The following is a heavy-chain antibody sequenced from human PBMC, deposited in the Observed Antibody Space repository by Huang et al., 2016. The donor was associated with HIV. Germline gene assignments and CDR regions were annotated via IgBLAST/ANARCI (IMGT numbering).Heavy chain of an antibody. J-gene: IGHJ4*02. V-gene: IGHV4-39*01. Sequence: QLQLQESGPGLVKASETLSLTCIVSGGSMSSSNYYWGWVREPPGKGMEWIGGIYYGGNTSYHPSRKSRVTRSVDTSKSQLSLKVRSVTAADTAVYYCARHNIYCSGGSCSSFDYWGQGTLVTVSS. CDR2: IYYGGNT. CDR1: GGSMSSSNYY. D-gene: IGHD2-15*01. CDR3: ARHNIYCSGGSCSSFDY.